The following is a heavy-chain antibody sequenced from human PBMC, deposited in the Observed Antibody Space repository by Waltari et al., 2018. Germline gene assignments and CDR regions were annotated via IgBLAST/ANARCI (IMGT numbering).Heavy chain of an antibody. CDR3: ATVGEGTSGYYHY. V-gene: IGHV3-53*02. J-gene: IGHJ4*02. Sequence: EVQLIETGGGLIQPGGSLRLSWAGSGITVRNRHMSWVRQAPGKGLEWVSDIFGDVRTSYAEAVRGRFTISTDTSKNTLYLQMSSLTVEDTATYYCATVGEGTSGYYHYWGQGTLVTVSS. CDR2: IFGDVRT. D-gene: IGHD5-18*01. CDR1: GITVRNRH.